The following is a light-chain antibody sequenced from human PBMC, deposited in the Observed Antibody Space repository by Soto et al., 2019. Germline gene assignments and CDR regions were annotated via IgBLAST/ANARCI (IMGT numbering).Light chain of an antibody. V-gene: IGKV3-20*01. J-gene: IGKJ5*01. CDR3: QQYGSSLSTT. CDR2: GAS. CDR1: QSVRSTY. Sequence: EIVLTQSPGSLSLSPGERATLSCRASQSVRSTYLAWYQQKPGQAPRLLIHGASSRATGIPDRFSGSGSGTDFTLTISRLEPEDFAVYYCQQYGSSLSTTFVQGTRLEIK.